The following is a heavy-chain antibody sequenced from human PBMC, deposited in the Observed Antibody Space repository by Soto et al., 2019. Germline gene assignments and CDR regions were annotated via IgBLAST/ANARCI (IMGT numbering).Heavy chain of an antibody. J-gene: IGHJ5*02. CDR1: GYSFTNYW. CDR3: ARLEWLSLAAWFDP. CDR2: IYPDDSDT. D-gene: IGHD3-3*01. V-gene: IGHV5-51*01. Sequence: PGESLKISCKGSGYSFTNYWIGWVRQMPGKGLEWMGMIYPDDSDTKYSPSFQGQVTFSADKSINTAYLQWSSLKASDTAIYYCARLEWLSLAAWFDPWRQGTLVTV.